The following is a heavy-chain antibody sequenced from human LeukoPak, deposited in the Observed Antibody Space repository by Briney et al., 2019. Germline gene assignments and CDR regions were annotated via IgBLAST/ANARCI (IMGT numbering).Heavy chain of an antibody. CDR3: ARGSCSGGSCSTGYNWFGP. Sequence: SVKVSCKASGGTFSSYAISWVRQAPGQGLEWMGGIIPIFGTANYAQKFQGRVTITADKSTSTAYMELSSLRSEDTAVYYCARGSCSGGSCSTGYNWFGPWGQGTLVTVSS. CDR1: GGTFSSYA. V-gene: IGHV1-69*06. D-gene: IGHD2-15*01. J-gene: IGHJ5*02. CDR2: IIPIFGTA.